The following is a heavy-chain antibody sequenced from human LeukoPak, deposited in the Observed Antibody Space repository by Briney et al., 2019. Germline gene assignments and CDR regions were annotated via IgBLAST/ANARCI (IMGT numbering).Heavy chain of an antibody. D-gene: IGHD2-8*01. CDR3: AKERISMDFYYYGLDV. CDR2: ISGGADST. V-gene: IGHV3-23*01. Sequence: GGSLRLSCAACGFTFDNYAMTWVRQAPGKGLELISSISGGADSTYHADSVKGRFTISRDSSKNTVYLQMNGLRADDTAVYYCAKERISMDFYYYGLDVWGLGTTVTVSS. CDR1: GFTFDNYA. J-gene: IGHJ6*02.